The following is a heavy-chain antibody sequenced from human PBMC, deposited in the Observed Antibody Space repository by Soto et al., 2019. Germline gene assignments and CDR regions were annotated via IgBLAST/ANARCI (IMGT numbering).Heavy chain of an antibody. Sequence: PSETLSLTCTVSGGSISSGGYYWSWIRQHPGKGLEWIGYIYYSGSTYYNPSLKSRVTISVDTSKNQFSLKLSSVTAADTAVYYCARDRVVGRGDNFDYWGQGTLVTVSS. CDR1: GGSISSGGYY. J-gene: IGHJ4*02. V-gene: IGHV4-31*03. D-gene: IGHD2-21*02. CDR3: ARDRVVGRGDNFDY. CDR2: IYYSGST.